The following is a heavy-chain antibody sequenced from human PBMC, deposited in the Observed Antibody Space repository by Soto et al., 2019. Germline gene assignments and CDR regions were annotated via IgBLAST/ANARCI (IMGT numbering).Heavy chain of an antibody. J-gene: IGHJ4*02. V-gene: IGHV4-61*01. CDR1: GGSVSSGSYY. D-gene: IGHD3-10*01. CDR3: ARVSEDLWFGGQYYFDY. Sequence: PSETLSLTCTVSGGSVSSGSYYWSWIRQPPGKGLEWIGYIYYSGSTNYNPSLKSRVTISVDTSKNQFSLKLSSVTAADTAVYYCARVSEDLWFGGQYYFDYWGQGXLVTVYS. CDR2: IYYSGST.